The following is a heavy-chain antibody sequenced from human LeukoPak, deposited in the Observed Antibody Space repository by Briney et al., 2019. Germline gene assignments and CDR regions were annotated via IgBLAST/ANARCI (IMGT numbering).Heavy chain of an antibody. CDR3: AREVGTGTTGRYFYPVGV. D-gene: IGHD1-7*01. Sequence: PSETLSLTCTVSGGSISSGGYYWSWIRQHPGKGLEWIGYIYYSGSTYYNPSLKSRVTISVDTSKNQFSLRLTSMTAADTAIYLCAREVGTGTTGRYFYPVGVWGQGTTVIVSS. CDR2: IYYSGST. J-gene: IGHJ6*02. CDR1: GGSISSGGYY. V-gene: IGHV4-31*03.